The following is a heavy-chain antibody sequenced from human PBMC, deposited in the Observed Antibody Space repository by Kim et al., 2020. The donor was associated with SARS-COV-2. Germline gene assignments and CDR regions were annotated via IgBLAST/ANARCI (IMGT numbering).Heavy chain of an antibody. CDR2: T. J-gene: IGHJ4*02. CDR3: ARLVGTSWLDY. V-gene: IGHV6-1*01. D-gene: IGHD3-9*01. Sequence: TDYAISVRGRVSINPDNSNNQLSLQLNSVTPEDTAVYYCARLVGTSWLDYWGQGTLVTVSS.